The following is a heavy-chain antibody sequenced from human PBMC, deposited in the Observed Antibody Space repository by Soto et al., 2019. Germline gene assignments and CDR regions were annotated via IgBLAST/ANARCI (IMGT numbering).Heavy chain of an antibody. J-gene: IGHJ5*02. CDR1: GGSISSYY. Sequence: SETLSLTCTVSGGSISSYYWSWIRQPPGKGLEWIGYIYYSGSTNYNPSLKSRVTISVDTSKNQFSLKLSSVTAADTAVYYCARVFCTNGVCYGNWFDPWGQGTLVTVS. D-gene: IGHD2-8*01. CDR2: IYYSGST. CDR3: ARVFCTNGVCYGNWFDP. V-gene: IGHV4-59*01.